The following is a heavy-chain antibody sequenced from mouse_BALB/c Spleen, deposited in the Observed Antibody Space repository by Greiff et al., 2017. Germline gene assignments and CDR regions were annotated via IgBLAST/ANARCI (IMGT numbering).Heavy chain of an antibody. CDR2: ISYSGST. D-gene: IGHD2-1*01. V-gene: IGHV3-2*02. J-gene: IGHJ1*01. CDR3: ARDGNYEYFDV. Sequence: DVKLQESGPGLVKPSQSLSLTCTVTGYSITSDYAWNWIRQFPGNKLEWMGYISYSGSTSYNPSLKSRISITRDTSKNQFFLQLNSVTTEDTATYYCARDGNYEYFDVWGAGTTVTVSS. CDR1: GYSITSDYA.